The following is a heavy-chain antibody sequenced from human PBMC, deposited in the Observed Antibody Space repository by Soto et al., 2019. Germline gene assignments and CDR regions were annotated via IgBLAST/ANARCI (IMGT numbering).Heavy chain of an antibody. D-gene: IGHD2-15*01. V-gene: IGHV1-18*01. CDR1: GYTFTSYG. CDR2: ISAYNGNT. CDR3: ARDQRGYCSGGSCYHAFDI. J-gene: IGHJ3*02. Sequence: ASVKVSCKASGYTFTSYGISWVRQAPGQGLEWMGWISAYNGNTNYAQKLQGRVTMTTDTSTSTAYMELRSLRSDDTAVYYCARDQRGYCSGGSCYHAFDIWGQGTMVTVSS.